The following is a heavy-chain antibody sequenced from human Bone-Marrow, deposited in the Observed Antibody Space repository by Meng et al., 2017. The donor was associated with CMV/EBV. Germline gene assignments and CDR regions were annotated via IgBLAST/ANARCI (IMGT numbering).Heavy chain of an antibody. V-gene: IGHV1-8*03. Sequence: GSAKGSCKASGYTFTSYDINWVRQATGQGLEWMGWMNPNSGNTGYAQKFQGRVTITRNTSISTAYMELRSLRSEDTSVYYCARGHKTIYGSSWGYYGVDVWGQGTTVTVSS. CDR3: ARGHKTIYGSSWGYYGVDV. D-gene: IGHD3-3*01. CDR1: GYTFTSYD. J-gene: IGHJ6*02. CDR2: MNPNSGNT.